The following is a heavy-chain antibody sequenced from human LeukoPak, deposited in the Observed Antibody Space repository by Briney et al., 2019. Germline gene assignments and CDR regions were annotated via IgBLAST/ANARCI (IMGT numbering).Heavy chain of an antibody. D-gene: IGHD3-10*01. CDR2: IYPGDSDT. CDR3: ARRYYYGSGSSRIDY. V-gene: IGHV5-51*01. Sequence: GESLKISCKGSGYSFTIYWIGWVRQMPGKGLEWMGIIYPGDSDTRYSPSFQGQVTISADKSISTAYLQWSSLKASDTAMYYCARRYYYGSGSSRIDYWGQGALVTVSS. J-gene: IGHJ4*02. CDR1: GYSFTIYW.